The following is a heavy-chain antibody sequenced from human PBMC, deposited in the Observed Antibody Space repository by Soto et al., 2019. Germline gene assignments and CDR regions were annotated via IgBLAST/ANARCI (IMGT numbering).Heavy chain of an antibody. J-gene: IGHJ5*02. CDR3: AKSYMKGYCSGGSCKLFDP. CDR2: ISGSGGST. CDR1: GITCSSYD. V-gene: IGHV3-23*01. Sequence: GGSLRLSCAVSGITCSSYDMSWIRQAPGKGLEWVSAISGSGGSTDYADSVKGRFTISRDNSKNTLYLQMNSLRAEDTAVYYCAKSYMKGYCSGGSCKLFDPWGQGTLVTVSS. D-gene: IGHD2-15*01.